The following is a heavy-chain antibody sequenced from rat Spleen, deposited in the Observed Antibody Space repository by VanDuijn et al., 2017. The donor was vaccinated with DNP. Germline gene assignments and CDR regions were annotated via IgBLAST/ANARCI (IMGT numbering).Heavy chain of an antibody. CDR3: VRWNSGHFDY. V-gene: IGHV5-22*01. Sequence: EVQLVESGGGLVQPGRSLKLSCAASGFTFSAYYMAWVRQALAKGLEWVAYIGSAAYAPYYGDSVKGRFTISRDNAKSTLYLQMNSLRSEDMATYYCVRWNSGHFDYWGQGVMVPVSS. CDR1: GFTFSAYY. J-gene: IGHJ2*01. CDR2: IGSAAYAP. D-gene: IGHD4-3*01.